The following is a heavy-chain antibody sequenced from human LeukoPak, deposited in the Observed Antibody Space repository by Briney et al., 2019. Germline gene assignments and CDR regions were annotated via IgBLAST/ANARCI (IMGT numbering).Heavy chain of an antibody. Sequence: PGGSLRLSCAASGFTFSSYSMNWVRQAPGKGLEWVSSISSSSSYIYYADSVKGRFTISRDNAKNSLYLQMNSLRAEDTAVYYCARVEYYYGSGSYTVFDYWGQGTLVTVSS. CDR2: ISSSSSYI. J-gene: IGHJ4*02. V-gene: IGHV3-21*01. CDR3: ARVEYYYGSGSYTVFDY. D-gene: IGHD3-10*01. CDR1: GFTFSSYS.